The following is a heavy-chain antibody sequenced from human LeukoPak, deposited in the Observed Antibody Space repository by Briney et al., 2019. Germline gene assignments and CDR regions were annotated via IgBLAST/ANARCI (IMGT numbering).Heavy chain of an antibody. CDR3: ARAPLDSSWYNWFDP. CDR1: GDSVSSNSAA. Sequence: QTLSLTCAISGDSVSSNSAAWNWIRQSPSRGLEWLGRTYYRSKYFNDYAVSVRSRISINPDTSKNQFSLQLNSVTPEDSAVYYCARAPLDSSWYNWFDPWGQGTLVTVSS. J-gene: IGHJ5*02. CDR2: TYYRSKYFN. D-gene: IGHD6-13*01. V-gene: IGHV6-1*01.